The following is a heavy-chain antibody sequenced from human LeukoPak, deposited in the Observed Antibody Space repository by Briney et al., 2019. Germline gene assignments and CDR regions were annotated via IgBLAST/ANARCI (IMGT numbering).Heavy chain of an antibody. CDR3: AREYIAAFDY. CDR2: ISYDGSNK. J-gene: IGHJ4*02. V-gene: IGHV3-30-3*01. CDR1: GFTFSSYA. Sequence: GGSLRLSCAASGFTFSSYAMHRVRQAPGKGLEWVAVISYDGSNKYYADSVKGRFTISRDNSKNTLYLQMNSLRAEDTAVYYCAREYIAAFDYWGQGTLVTVSS. D-gene: IGHD6-25*01.